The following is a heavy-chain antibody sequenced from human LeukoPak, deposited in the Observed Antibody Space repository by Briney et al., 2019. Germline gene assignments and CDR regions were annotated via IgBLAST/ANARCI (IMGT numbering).Heavy chain of an antibody. D-gene: IGHD1-26*01. CDR1: GFTLSSYG. Sequence: PGGSLSLSCAASGFTLSSYGMNWVRQAPGKGLDWVAFLCYDGSTAFYEDSVKGRFTISRDSSKNTLYLQMNSLTPADTAIYYCAKDPYGGTYPSYFDYWGQGTLVTVSS. CDR3: AKDPYGGTYPSYFDY. V-gene: IGHV3-30*02. J-gene: IGHJ4*02. CDR2: LCYDGSTA.